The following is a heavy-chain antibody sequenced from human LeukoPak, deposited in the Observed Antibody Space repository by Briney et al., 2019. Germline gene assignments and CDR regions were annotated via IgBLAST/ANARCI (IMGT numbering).Heavy chain of an antibody. V-gene: IGHV3-30*18. D-gene: IGHD3-22*01. J-gene: IGHJ4*02. CDR2: ISYDGSDE. CDR3: AKSSNITMIVMITYFDY. CDR1: GFTFSSYG. Sequence: GGSLRLSCAASGFTFSSYGMHWVRQAPGKGLEWVAVISYDGSDEYYADSVKGRFTISRDNSKNTVYLQMNSLRAEDTAVYYCAKSSNITMIVMITYFDYWGQGTLVTVSS.